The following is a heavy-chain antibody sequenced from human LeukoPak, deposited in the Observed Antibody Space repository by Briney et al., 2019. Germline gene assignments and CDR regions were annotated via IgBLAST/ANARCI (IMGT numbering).Heavy chain of an antibody. Sequence: GGSLRVSCAASGFTFSSYAMSWVRQAPGKGXXXXXXXTASDGNTYYADSVKGRFTISRDNSKNTLFLQMNSLRGEDTAVYYCAKVGYCSGSGCCYDHWGQGTLVTVSS. CDR3: AKVGYCSGSGCCYDH. D-gene: IGHD2-15*01. V-gene: IGHV3-23*01. J-gene: IGHJ4*03. CDR1: GFTFSSYA. CDR2: XTASDGNT.